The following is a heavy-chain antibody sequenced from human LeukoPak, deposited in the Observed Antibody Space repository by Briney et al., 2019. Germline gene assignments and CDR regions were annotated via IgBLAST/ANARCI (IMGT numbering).Heavy chain of an antibody. V-gene: IGHV4-34*01. CDR3: ARDPGSGWSDYYYYYYMGV. D-gene: IGHD6-19*01. Sequence: PSETLSLTCAVYGGSFSGYYWSWIRQPPGKGLEWIGEINHSGSTNYNPSLKSRVTISVDTSKNQFSLKLSSVTAADTAVYYCARDPGSGWSDYYYYYYMGVWGKGTTVTVSS. J-gene: IGHJ6*03. CDR1: GGSFSGYY. CDR2: INHSGST.